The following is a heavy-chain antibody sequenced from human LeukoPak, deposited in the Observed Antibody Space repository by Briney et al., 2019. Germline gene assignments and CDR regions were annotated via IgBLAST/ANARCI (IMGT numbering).Heavy chain of an antibody. CDR3: ARDRGRWNSVLDY. CDR1: GGSISSSSYD. Sequence: SETLSRTCTVSGGSISSSSYDWGWTRQPPGKGLEWIGSTYYSGSTYYNPSLKSRVTISVDTSKNQFSLKLSSATAADTAVYYCARDRGRWNSVLDYWGQGTLVTVSS. D-gene: IGHD1-7*01. J-gene: IGHJ4*02. CDR2: TYYSGST. V-gene: IGHV4-39*07.